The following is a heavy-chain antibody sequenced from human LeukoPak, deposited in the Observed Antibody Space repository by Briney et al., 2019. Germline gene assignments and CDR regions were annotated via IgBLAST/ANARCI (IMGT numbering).Heavy chain of an antibody. D-gene: IGHD6-13*01. V-gene: IGHV3-30*18. CDR1: GFTFSSYG. Sequence: TGGSLRLSCAASGFTFSSYGMHWVRQAPGKGLEWVAVISYDGSNKYYADSVKGRFTISRDNSKNTLYLQMNSLRAEDTAVYYCANESPGYSSSWYVYWGQGTLVTVSS. J-gene: IGHJ4*02. CDR2: ISYDGSNK. CDR3: ANESPGYSSSWYVY.